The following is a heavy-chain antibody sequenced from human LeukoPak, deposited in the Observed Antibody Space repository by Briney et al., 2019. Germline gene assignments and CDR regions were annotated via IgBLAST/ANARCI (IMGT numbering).Heavy chain of an antibody. CDR3: AKEGSIFGVVIRPYYFDY. V-gene: IGHV3-30*18. CDR2: ISYDGSNK. Sequence: GGSLRLSCAASGFTFNNYGMHWVRQAPGKGLEWVAVISYDGSNKYYADSVKGRFTISRDNSKNTLYLQMNSLRAEDTAVYYCAKEGSIFGVVIRPYYFDYWGQGTLVTVSS. D-gene: IGHD3-3*01. J-gene: IGHJ4*02. CDR1: GFTFNNYG.